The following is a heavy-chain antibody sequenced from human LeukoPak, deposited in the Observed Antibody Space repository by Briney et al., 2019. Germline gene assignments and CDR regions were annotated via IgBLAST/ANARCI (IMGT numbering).Heavy chain of an antibody. D-gene: IGHD6-19*01. CDR1: GGSISSSSYY. Sequence: PSETLSLTCTVSGGSISSSSYYWAWIRQPPGKGLEWIAGGDYSGGTYYNPSLESRVAISADMSKKQISLKLASVTGADTAVYYCAGERGEEYSSGWYKTNFFYNWGQGIRVTVSS. V-gene: IGHV4-39*07. CDR3: AGERGEEYSSGWYKTNFFYN. J-gene: IGHJ4*02. CDR2: GDYSGGT.